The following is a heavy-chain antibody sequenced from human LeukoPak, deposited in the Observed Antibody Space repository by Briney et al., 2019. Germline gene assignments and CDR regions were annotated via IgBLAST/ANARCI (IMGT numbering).Heavy chain of an antibody. D-gene: IGHD3-22*01. CDR3: AKDQGVVITRLGDAFDI. J-gene: IGHJ3*02. CDR1: GFTFSSYA. CDR2: ISGSGGST. Sequence: GGSLRLSCAASGFTFSSYAMSWVRQAPGKGLEWVSAISGSGGSTYYADSVKGRFTISRDNSKNTLYLQMNSLRAEDTAVYYCAKDQGVVITRLGDAFDIWGQGTMVTVSS. V-gene: IGHV3-23*01.